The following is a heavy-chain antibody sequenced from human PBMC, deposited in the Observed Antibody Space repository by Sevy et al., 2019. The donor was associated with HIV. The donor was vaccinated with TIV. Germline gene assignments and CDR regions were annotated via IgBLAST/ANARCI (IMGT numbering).Heavy chain of an antibody. J-gene: IGHJ4*02. Sequence: GGSLRLSCAASGLSVSDNFMSWVRQAPGKGLEWVSVIYIGHDTYYANSVKVRFTISSDNAENTLYLQMNSLRVEDTAVYYCARGKHVCDYYGSFDYWGQGTLVTVSS. V-gene: IGHV3-53*01. CDR3: ARGKHVCDYYGSFDY. D-gene: IGHD3-3*01. CDR1: GLSVSDNF. CDR2: IYIGHDT.